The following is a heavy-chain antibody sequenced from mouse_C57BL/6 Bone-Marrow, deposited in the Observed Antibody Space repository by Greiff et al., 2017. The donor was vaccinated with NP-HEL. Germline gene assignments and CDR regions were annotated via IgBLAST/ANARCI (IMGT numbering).Heavy chain of an antibody. CDR2: IHPNSGST. CDR1: GYTFTSYW. D-gene: IGHD2-4*01. CDR3: ARSANYDYDGSWFAY. V-gene: IGHV1-64*01. Sequence: QVQLQQSGAELVKPGASVKLSCKASGYTFTSYWMHWVKQRPGQGLEWIGMIHPNSGSTNYNEKFKSKSTLTVDKSSSTAYMQLSSLTSEDSAVYYCARSANYDYDGSWFAYWGQGTLVTVSA. J-gene: IGHJ3*01.